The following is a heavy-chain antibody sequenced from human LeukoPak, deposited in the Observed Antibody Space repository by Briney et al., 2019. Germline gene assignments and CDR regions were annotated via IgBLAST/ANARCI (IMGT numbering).Heavy chain of an antibody. CDR1: GFTFSSYS. J-gene: IGHJ6*03. Sequence: GGSLRLSCAASGFTFSSYSMNWVRQAPGKGLEWVSSISSSSSYIYYADSVKGRFTISRDKAKNSLYLQMNSLRAEDTAVYYCAREPRDYYYYMDVWGKGTTVTVSS. V-gene: IGHV3-21*01. CDR2: ISSSSSYI. CDR3: AREPRDYYYYMDV.